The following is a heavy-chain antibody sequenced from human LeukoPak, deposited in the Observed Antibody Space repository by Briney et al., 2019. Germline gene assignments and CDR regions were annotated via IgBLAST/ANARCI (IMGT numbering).Heavy chain of an antibody. D-gene: IGHD5-24*01. CDR3: AKGDGYNSPFDY. CDR1: GFTFDDYA. V-gene: IGHV3-9*03. Sequence: GGSLRLSCAASGFTFDDYAMHWVRQAPGKGLECASGISWNSGSIGYADSVKGRFTISRDNAKNSLYLQMNSLRAEDMALYYCAKGDGYNSPFDYWGQGTLVTVSS. CDR2: ISWNSGSI. J-gene: IGHJ4*02.